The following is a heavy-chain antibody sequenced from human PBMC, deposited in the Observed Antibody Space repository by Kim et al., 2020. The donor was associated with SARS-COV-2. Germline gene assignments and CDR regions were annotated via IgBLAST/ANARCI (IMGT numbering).Heavy chain of an antibody. CDR2: IIPILGIA. Sequence: SVKVSCKASGDTFSSYAISWVRQAPGQGLEWMGRIIPILGIANYAQKFQGRVTITADKSTSTAYMELSSLRSEDTAVYYCAREPRYCISTSCSRAAYYYDYMAVWGKRTTVTVSS. D-gene: IGHD2-2*01. CDR1: GDTFSSYA. CDR3: AREPRYCISTSCSRAAYYYDYMAV. J-gene: IGHJ6*03. V-gene: IGHV1-69*04.